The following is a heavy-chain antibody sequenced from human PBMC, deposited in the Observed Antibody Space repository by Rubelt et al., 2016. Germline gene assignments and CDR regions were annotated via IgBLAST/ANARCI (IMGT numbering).Heavy chain of an antibody. Sequence: QVQLQESGPGLVKPSETLSLTCTVSGGSISSSSYYWGWIRQPPGKGLEWIGSIYYSGSTYYNPSLKSRVTISVDTSKNQFSLKLTSVTAADTAVYYCARDSSNWRLDYWGRGTLVTVSS. J-gene: IGHJ4*02. D-gene: IGHD6-13*01. CDR2: IYYSGST. CDR3: ARDSSNWRLDY. V-gene: IGHV4-39*07. CDR1: GGSISSSSYY.